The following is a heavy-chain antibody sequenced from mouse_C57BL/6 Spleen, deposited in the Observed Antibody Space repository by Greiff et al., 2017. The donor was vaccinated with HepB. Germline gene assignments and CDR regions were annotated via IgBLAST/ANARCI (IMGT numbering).Heavy chain of an antibody. CDR2: IDPENGDT. V-gene: IGHV14-4*01. D-gene: IGHD2-2*01. CDR1: GFNIKDDY. J-gene: IGHJ2*01. CDR3: TTGPMVTFDY. Sequence: VQLKESGAELVRPGASVKLSCTASGFNIKDDYMHWVKQRPEQGLEWIGWIDPENGDTEYASKFQGKATITADTSSNTAYLQLSSLTSEDTAVYYCTTGPMVTFDYWGQGTTLTVSS.